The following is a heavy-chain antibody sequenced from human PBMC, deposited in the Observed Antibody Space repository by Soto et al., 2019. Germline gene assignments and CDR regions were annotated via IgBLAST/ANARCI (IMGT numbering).Heavy chain of an antibody. J-gene: IGHJ4*02. CDR2: IWYDGSNK. Sequence: QVPLVESGGGVVQPGRSLRLSCAASGFTFSSYGMHWVRQAPGKGLEWVAVIWYDGSNKYYADSVKGRFTISRDNSKKTLYLQMNSMRAEDTAVYDCARDDCGGDCFYFDYWGQGTLVTVSS. CDR1: GFTFSSYG. V-gene: IGHV3-33*01. CDR3: ARDDCGGDCFYFDY. D-gene: IGHD2-21*02.